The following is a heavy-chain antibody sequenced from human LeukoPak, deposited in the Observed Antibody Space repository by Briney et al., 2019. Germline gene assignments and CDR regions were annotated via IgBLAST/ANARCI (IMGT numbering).Heavy chain of an antibody. CDR1: GGSFSGYY. V-gene: IGHV4-34*01. D-gene: IGHD3/OR15-3a*01. CDR3: ARQTGSGLFILP. J-gene: IGHJ4*02. Sequence: SETLSLTCAVYGGSFSGYYWSWIRQPPGKGLEWIGSIYFSGGTYYNASLKSRVTISVDTSKNQLSLKLSSVTAADTAVYYCARQTGSGLFILPGGQGTLVTVSS. CDR2: IYFSGGT.